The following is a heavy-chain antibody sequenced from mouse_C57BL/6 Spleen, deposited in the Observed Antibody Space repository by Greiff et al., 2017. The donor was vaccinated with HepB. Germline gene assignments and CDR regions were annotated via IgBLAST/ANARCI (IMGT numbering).Heavy chain of an antibody. CDR1: GYTFTSYW. D-gene: IGHD3-3*01. V-gene: IGHV1-59*01. Sequence: QVQLKQPGAELVRPGTSVKLSCKASGYTFTSYWMHWVKQRPGQGLEWIGVIDPSDSYTNYNQKFKGKATLTVDTSSSTAYMQLSSLTSEDSAVYYCARLGTFDYWGQGTTLTVSS. CDR3: ARLGTFDY. CDR2: IDPSDSYT. J-gene: IGHJ2*01.